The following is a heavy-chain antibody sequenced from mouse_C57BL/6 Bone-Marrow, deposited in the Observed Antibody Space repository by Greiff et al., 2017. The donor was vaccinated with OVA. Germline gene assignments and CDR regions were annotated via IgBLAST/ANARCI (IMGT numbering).Heavy chain of an antibody. J-gene: IGHJ4*01. D-gene: IGHD2-1*01. CDR1: GFNIKDYY. V-gene: IGHV14-1*01. Sequence: VHVKQSGAELVRPGASVKLSCTASGFNIKDYYMHWVKQRPEQGLEWIGRIDPEDGDTEYAPKFQGKATMTADTSSNTAYLQLSSLTSEDTAVYYCTLYYGNYGYYAMDYWGQGTSVTVSS. CDR2: IDPEDGDT. CDR3: TLYYGNYGYYAMDY.